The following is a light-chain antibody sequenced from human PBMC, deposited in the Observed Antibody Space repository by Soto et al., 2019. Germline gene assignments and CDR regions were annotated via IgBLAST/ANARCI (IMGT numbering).Light chain of an antibody. CDR1: SSNIGSNT. Sequence: QPVVTQPPSASGTPGQMVTISCSGSSSNIGSNTVNWYQQLPGMAPKLLIYNNSQRPSGVPDRFSGSKSGTSASLAISGLQSEDEADYYCAAWDDSLRGLEFGGGTKLTVL. CDR3: AAWDDSLRGLE. CDR2: NNS. V-gene: IGLV1-44*01. J-gene: IGLJ2*01.